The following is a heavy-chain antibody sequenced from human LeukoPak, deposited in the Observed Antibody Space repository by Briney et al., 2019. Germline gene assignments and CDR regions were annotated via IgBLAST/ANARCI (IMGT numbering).Heavy chain of an antibody. CDR2: IHYSGTT. V-gene: IGHV4-59*01. CDR1: GDSISGYY. D-gene: IGHD3-16*01. J-gene: IGHJ4*02. Sequence: SETLSLTCTVSGDSISGYYWSWIRRPPGQGLEWIGYIHYSGTTDYNPSLKSRDTMSVDTSKNQFSLTVNSVTAADTAVYYCAREPWGGFDYWGQGTLVTVSS. CDR3: AREPWGGFDY.